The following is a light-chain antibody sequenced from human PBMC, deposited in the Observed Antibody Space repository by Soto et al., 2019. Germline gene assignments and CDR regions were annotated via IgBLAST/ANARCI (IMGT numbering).Light chain of an antibody. V-gene: IGLV2-14*01. J-gene: IGLJ1*01. CDR1: SSDIGYYDY. CDR2: EVN. CDR3: SSHSSSSAYYV. Sequence: QSALTQPASVSGSPGQSITSSCTGTSSDIGYYDYVSWYQHHSGKAPKLIIYEVNNRPSGVSNRFSGSKSVNTASLTISGPQAEDEGEYYCSSHSSSSAYYVFGTGTKLTVL.